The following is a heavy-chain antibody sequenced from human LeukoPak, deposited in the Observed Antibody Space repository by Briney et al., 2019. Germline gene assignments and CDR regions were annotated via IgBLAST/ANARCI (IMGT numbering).Heavy chain of an antibody. V-gene: IGHV4-4*07. CDR3: ARAEGSGSGTYTLDY. CDR2: IYTSGKT. Sequence: PSETLSLTCTVSGGSISSYFRSWIRQPAGKGLEWIGHIYTSGKTYYNPSLKSRVTMSLDTSKNQFSLKLSSVTAADTAVYYCARAEGSGSGTYTLDYWGQGILVTVSS. D-gene: IGHD3-10*01. CDR1: GGSISSYF. J-gene: IGHJ4*02.